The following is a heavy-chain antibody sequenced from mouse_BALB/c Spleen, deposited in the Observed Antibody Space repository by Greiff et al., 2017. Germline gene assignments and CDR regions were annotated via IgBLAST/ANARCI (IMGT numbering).Heavy chain of an antibody. CDR3: ARATVEARSYAMDY. CDR1: GYTFTDYA. CDR2: ISTYYGNT. Sequence: VQLQQSGPELVRPGVSVKISCKGSGYTFTDYAMHWVKQSHAKSLEWIGVISTYYGNTNYNQKFKGKATMTVDKSSSTAYMELARLTSEDSAIYYCARATVEARSYAMDYWGQGTSVTVSS. V-gene: IGHV1-67*01. J-gene: IGHJ4*01. D-gene: IGHD1-1*01.